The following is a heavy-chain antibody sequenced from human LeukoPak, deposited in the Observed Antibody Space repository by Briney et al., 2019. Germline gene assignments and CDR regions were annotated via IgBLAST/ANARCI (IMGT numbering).Heavy chain of an antibody. Sequence: SGPTLVNPTQTLTLTRTFSGFSLSTGGVGVGWIRQPPGKALEWLARIYWDDDKRYSPSLKGRLTITKDTSKNQVDLTMTNMDPVDTATYYCAHPTGLRLGELSHLDAFDIWGQGTMVTVSS. J-gene: IGHJ3*02. CDR3: AHPTGLRLGELSHLDAFDI. D-gene: IGHD3-16*02. CDR1: GFSLSTGGVG. CDR2: IYWDDDK. V-gene: IGHV2-5*02.